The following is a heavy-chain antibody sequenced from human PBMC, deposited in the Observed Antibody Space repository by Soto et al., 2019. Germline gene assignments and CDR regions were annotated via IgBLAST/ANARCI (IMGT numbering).Heavy chain of an antibody. CDR3: ARPRWGHMARETFYFDY. V-gene: IGHV5-51*01. J-gene: IGHJ4*02. Sequence: PXESLNISCTGCGYSFFSYWIGWVRQTPGKGLEWVAIMHPGEEDTIYSPSFQGQVTISADRSISATFLHWRSVKAADTAMYYCARPRWGHMARETFYFDYWGQGTLVTVSS. CDR1: GYSFFSYW. D-gene: IGHD3-10*01. CDR2: MHPGEEDT.